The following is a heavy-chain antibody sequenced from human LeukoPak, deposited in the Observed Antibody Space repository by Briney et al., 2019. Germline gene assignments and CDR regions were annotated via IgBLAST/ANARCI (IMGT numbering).Heavy chain of an antibody. V-gene: IGHV3-30*18. Sequence: GGSLRLSCAASGFTFSSYGMHCVRQAPGKGLEWVAVISYDGSTIYYADSVKGRFTISRDNSKNTLYLQMNSLRAEDTAVYYCAKKGAVGIAAAAFDYWGQGTLVTVSS. J-gene: IGHJ4*02. CDR2: ISYDGSTI. CDR3: AKKGAVGIAAAAFDY. CDR1: GFTFSSYG. D-gene: IGHD6-13*01.